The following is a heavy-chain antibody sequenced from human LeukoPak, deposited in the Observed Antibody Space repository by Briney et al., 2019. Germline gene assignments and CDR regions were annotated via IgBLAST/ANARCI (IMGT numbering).Heavy chain of an antibody. CDR3: ARDISYYYGSGSYLGY. D-gene: IGHD3-10*01. CDR1: GYTFTSYY. Sequence: ASVTVSCKASGYTFTSYYMHWVRQAPGQGLEWMGIINPSGGSTSYAQKFQGRVTMTRDTSTSTVYMELSSLRSEDTAVYYCARDISYYYGSGSYLGYWGQGTLVTVSS. CDR2: INPSGGST. J-gene: IGHJ4*02. V-gene: IGHV1-46*01.